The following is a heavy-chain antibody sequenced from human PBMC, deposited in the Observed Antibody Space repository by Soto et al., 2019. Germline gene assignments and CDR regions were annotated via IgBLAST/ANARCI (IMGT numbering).Heavy chain of an antibody. CDR3: ARSRYYGSGAYTPDDN. D-gene: IGHD3-10*01. J-gene: IGHJ4*02. CDR1: GYTFTSFY. V-gene: IGHV1-46*03. CDR2: INPSGGST. Sequence: QVQLVQSGAEVKKPGASVKISCKASGYTFTSFYMNWVRQAPGQGLEWMGMINPSGGSTSYTQKCQGRATMTRATSTNANYLELSSLSSDDPAVYYCARSRYYGSGAYTPDDNWGQGTLVIVSS.